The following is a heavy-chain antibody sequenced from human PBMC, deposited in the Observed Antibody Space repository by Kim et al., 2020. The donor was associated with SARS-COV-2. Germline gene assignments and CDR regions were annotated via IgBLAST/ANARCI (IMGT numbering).Heavy chain of an antibody. J-gene: IGHJ4*02. V-gene: IGHV4-39*01. D-gene: IGHD3-3*01. CDR3: ASYDFWSGYWAQVDY. Sequence: PTLKSRVTISGDTSKNQFSLKLSSVTAADTAVYYCASYDFWSGYWAQVDYWGQGTLVTVSS.